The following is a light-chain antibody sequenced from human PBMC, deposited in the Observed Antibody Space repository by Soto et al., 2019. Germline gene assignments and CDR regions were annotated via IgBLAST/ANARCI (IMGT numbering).Light chain of an antibody. CDR2: SAS. Sequence: EIVITQSPATLSLSPGQGGTLSCSASQSVSSKLAWYQQRPGQAPRLLIYSASTRATGIPARFSGSGSGTEFTLTISSLXSEDFAVYYCHQYNHWLTWTFGQGTKVDIK. V-gene: IGKV3-15*01. J-gene: IGKJ1*01. CDR3: HQYNHWLTWT. CDR1: QSVSSK.